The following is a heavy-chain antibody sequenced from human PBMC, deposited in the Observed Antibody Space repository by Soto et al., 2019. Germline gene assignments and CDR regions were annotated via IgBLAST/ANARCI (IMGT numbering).Heavy chain of an antibody. V-gene: IGHV1-69*12. J-gene: IGHJ5*02. CDR3: ASGIHDYGDYWFDP. Sequence: QVQLVQSGAAVKKPGSSVKVSCKASGGTFSSYAISWVRQAPGQGLEWMGGIIPIFGTVNYAQKFQGRVTITADESTSTADRELSSLRAEDTAVYYCASGIHDYGDYWFDPGGQGTLGTVSS. D-gene: IGHD4-17*01. CDR2: IIPIFGTV. CDR1: GGTFSSYA.